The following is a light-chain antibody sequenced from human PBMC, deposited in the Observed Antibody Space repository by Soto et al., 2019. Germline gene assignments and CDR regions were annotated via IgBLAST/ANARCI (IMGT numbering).Light chain of an antibody. CDR1: QSVLYSSNNKNY. J-gene: IGKJ1*01. CDR2: WAS. CDR3: QQYYSTPLT. V-gene: IGKV4-1*01. Sequence: DIVMTQSPDSLAVSLGERATINCKSSQSVLYSSNNKNYLAWYQQKPGQPPKLLIYWASTRESGVPDRFSGSGSGTDFTLHISSLQAEDVAVYYCQQYYSTPLTFCQGTKVEIK.